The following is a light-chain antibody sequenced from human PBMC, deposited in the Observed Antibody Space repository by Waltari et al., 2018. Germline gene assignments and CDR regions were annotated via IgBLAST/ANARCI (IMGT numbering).Light chain of an antibody. CDR2: GAS. Sequence: EIVLTQSPGTLSLSLGERATVSCRASQRVSRALAWYQQKTGQAPRLLIYGASTRATGIPDRFSGSGSGTDFSLTISRLEPDDFAVYYCQHYLKLPVTFGQGTTVEI. CDR1: QRVSRA. J-gene: IGKJ1*01. CDR3: QHYLKLPVT. V-gene: IGKV3-20*01.